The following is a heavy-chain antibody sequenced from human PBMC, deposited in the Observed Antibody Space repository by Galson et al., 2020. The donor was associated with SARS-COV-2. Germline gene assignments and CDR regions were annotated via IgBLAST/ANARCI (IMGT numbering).Heavy chain of an antibody. D-gene: IGHD3-22*01. CDR1: GYTLTELS. J-gene: IGHJ5*02. CDR3: ATATPITMTGWFDP. CDR2: FDPEDGET. Sequence: ASVKVSCKVSGYTLTELSMHWVRQAPGKGLEWMGGFDPEDGETIYAQKFQGRVTMTEDTSTDTAYMELSSLRSEDTAVYYCATATPITMTGWFDPWGQGTLATVSS. V-gene: IGHV1-24*01.